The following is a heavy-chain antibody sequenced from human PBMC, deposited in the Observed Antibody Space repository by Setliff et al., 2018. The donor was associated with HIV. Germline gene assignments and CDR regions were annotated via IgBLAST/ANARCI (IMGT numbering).Heavy chain of an antibody. CDR1: GFTFSTST. CDR3: ARDQGNTIFGVVSRGWFDP. Sequence: GSLRLSCAASGFTFSTSTMNWVRQAPGKGLEWVAFISYDGSYEYYADSVKGRFTISRDNSKNTLYLQMNSLRAEDTAVYYCARDQGNTIFGVVSRGWFDPWGQGTLVTVSS. J-gene: IGHJ5*02. V-gene: IGHV3-30*04. D-gene: IGHD3-3*01. CDR2: ISYDGSYE.